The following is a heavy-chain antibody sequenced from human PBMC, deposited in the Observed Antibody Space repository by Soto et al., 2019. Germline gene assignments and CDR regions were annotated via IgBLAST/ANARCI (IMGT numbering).Heavy chain of an antibody. V-gene: IGHV3-23*01. CDR3: AKASVWYPYFDT. Sequence: PGGSLRLSCAASEFSFDDYAMSWVRQAPGKGLEWVSSITYTGVSTYYVDSVKGRFTISRDNSKDTLYLQMNSLRAEDTAIYYCAKASVWYPYFDTWGQETLVTVSS. CDR1: EFSFDDYA. J-gene: IGHJ4*02. D-gene: IGHD6-13*01. CDR2: ITYTGVST.